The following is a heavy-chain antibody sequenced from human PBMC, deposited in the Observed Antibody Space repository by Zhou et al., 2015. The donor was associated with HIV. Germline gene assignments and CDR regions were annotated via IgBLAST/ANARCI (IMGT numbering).Heavy chain of an antibody. CDR2: ITPMFDIH. D-gene: IGHD3-22*01. V-gene: IGHV1-69*17. Sequence: QVQLVQSGAEAKKPGSSVKVSCKASGGTFNNYAISWVRQAPGQGLEWMGRITPMFDIHNYAERFRARLTITVDKSTSAAYMELSSLTSEDAAVYFCARSSVNHDYAFDLWGQGTKVIVSS. CDR3: ARSSVNHDYAFDL. CDR1: GGTFNNYA. J-gene: IGHJ3*01.